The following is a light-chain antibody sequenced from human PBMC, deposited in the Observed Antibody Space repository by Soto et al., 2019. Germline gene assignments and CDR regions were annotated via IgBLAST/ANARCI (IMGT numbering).Light chain of an antibody. CDR1: QGISSY. J-gene: IGKJ1*01. V-gene: IGKV1-8*01. CDR2: DAS. Sequence: AIRMTQSPSSLSASTGDRVTITCRASQGISSYLAWYQQKPGKAPKLLIYDASSLESGVPSRFSGSGSGTEFTLTISSLQPDDFATYYVQQYNSYSPAFGQGTKVEIK. CDR3: QQYNSYSPA.